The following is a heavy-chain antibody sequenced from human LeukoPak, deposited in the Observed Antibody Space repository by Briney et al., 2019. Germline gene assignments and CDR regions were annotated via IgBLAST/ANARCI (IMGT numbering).Heavy chain of an antibody. J-gene: IGHJ5*02. D-gene: IGHD3-22*01. CDR1: GFTVSSNY. V-gene: IGHV3-53*01. Sequence: GGSLRLSCAASGFTVSSNYMSWVRQAPGKGLEWVSVIYSGGSTYYADSVKGRFTISRDNSKNTLYLQMNSLRAEDTAVYYCAREDSYDSSGYYYLWGQGTLVTVSS. CDR2: IYSGGST. CDR3: AREDSYDSSGYYYL.